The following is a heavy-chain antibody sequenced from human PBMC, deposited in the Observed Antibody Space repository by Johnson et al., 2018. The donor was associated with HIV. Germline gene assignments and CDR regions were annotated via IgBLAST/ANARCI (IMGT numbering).Heavy chain of an antibody. J-gene: IGHJ3*02. CDR3: ARARAGYCSGGSCYGDAFDI. CDR1: AFTFIDYY. D-gene: IGHD2-15*01. CDR2: ISSSGSTI. Sequence: VQLVESGGGLVKPGGSLRLSCAGSAFTFIDYYMSWIRQAPGKGLEWISYISSSGSTIYYADSVKGRFTISKDNAKNSLYLQINSLRAEDTAVYYRARARAGYCSGGSCYGDAFDIWGQGTMVTVSS. V-gene: IGHV3-11*04.